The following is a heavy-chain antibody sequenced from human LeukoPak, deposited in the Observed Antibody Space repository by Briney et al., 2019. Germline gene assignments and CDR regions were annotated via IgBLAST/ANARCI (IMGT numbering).Heavy chain of an antibody. CDR3: ARAPHIAAAGTSFDY. V-gene: IGHV3-74*01. D-gene: IGHD6-13*01. Sequence: GGSLRLSCAASGFTFSSYWMHWVRQAPGKGLVWVSRINSDGSSTSYADSVKGRFTISRDNAKNSLYLQMNSLRAEDTAVYYCARAPHIAAAGTSFDYWGQGTLVTVSS. CDR1: GFTFSSYW. CDR2: INSDGSST. J-gene: IGHJ4*02.